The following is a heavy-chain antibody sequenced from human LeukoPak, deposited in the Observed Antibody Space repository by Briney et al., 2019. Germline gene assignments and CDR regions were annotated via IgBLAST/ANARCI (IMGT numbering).Heavy chain of an antibody. D-gene: IGHD2-15*01. J-gene: IGHJ4*02. V-gene: IGHV3-30*02. CDR2: IWYDGSNK. CDR3: ATAYCSGGSCYGLNDY. CDR1: GFTFSSYG. Sequence: GGSLRLSCAASGFTFSSYGMHWVRQAPGKGLEWVAFIWYDGSNKYYADSVKGRFTISRDNSKNTLYLQMNSLRAEDTAVYYCATAYCSGGSCYGLNDYWGQGTLVTVSS.